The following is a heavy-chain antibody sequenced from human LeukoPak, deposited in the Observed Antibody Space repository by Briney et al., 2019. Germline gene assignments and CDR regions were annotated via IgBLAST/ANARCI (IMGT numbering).Heavy chain of an antibody. CDR3: ARVLRDYGDYIPPGAFDI. V-gene: IGHV3-66*01. CDR2: IYNGGST. CDR1: GFTVSSNY. D-gene: IGHD4-17*01. Sequence: GGSLRLSCAASGFTVSSNYMSWVRQAPGKGLEWVSVIYNGGSTYYADSVKGRFTISRDNSKNTLYLQMNSLRAEDTAVYYCARVLRDYGDYIPPGAFDIWGQGTMVTVSS. J-gene: IGHJ3*02.